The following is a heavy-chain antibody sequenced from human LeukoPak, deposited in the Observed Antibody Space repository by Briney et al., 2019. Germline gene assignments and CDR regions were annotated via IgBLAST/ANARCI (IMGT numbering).Heavy chain of an antibody. CDR1: GDSVSRSDSY. CDR3: ARRRYYDGSGYLE. CDR2: IYYSGRT. V-gene: IGHV4-39*01. D-gene: IGHD3-22*01. Sequence: SETLSLTCSVSGDSVSRSDSYWDWLRQPPGKGLEWIGTIYYSGRTYYSPSLKSRVTMSVDPSNNQFSLNLRSVTAADTALYYCARRRYYDGSGYLEWGQGTLLSVSS. J-gene: IGHJ1*01.